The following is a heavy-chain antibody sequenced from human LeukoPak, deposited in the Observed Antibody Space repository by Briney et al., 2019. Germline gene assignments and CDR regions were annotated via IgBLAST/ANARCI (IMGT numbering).Heavy chain of an antibody. CDR1: GFTFSSYA. J-gene: IGHJ4*02. Sequence: AGGSLRLSCAASGFTFSSYAMSWVRQAPGKGLEWVSAISGSGGSTYYADSVKGRFTISRDNSKNTLYLQMNSLRAEDTAVYYCAKYITMIVGVITGAFDYWGQGTLVTVSS. CDR3: AKYITMIVGVITGAFDY. CDR2: ISGSGGST. V-gene: IGHV3-23*01. D-gene: IGHD3-22*01.